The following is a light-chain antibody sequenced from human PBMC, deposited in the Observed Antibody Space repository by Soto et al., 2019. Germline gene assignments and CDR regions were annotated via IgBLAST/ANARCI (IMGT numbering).Light chain of an antibody. J-gene: IGKJ5*01. CDR2: DAS. CDR3: XXXXXXXIT. V-gene: IGKV3-11*01. CDR1: HSVDFF. Sequence: ELVLSQSPATLSLSPGVCVSLSGWASHSVDFFLAWYQQKPGQPPRLLMSDASNRATGIPARFSGSESGTDFTLTISSLEPEEFAIYXXXXXXXXXITVXQGTRLENK.